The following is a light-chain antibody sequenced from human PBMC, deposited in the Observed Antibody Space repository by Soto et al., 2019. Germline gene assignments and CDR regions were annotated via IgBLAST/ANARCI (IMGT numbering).Light chain of an antibody. Sequence: EIVLTQSPDTLSLSPGERATLSCRASQSVSSNLAWYQQKPGQAPRLLIYGASTRATGIPARFSGSGSGTEFTLTISSPQPDDVATYYCQQYNTYSFNFGPGTKVDI. CDR2: GAS. CDR1: QSVSSN. CDR3: QQYNTYSFN. J-gene: IGKJ3*01. V-gene: IGKV3-15*01.